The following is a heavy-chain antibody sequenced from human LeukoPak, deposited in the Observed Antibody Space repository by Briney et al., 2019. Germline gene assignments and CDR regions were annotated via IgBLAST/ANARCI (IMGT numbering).Heavy chain of an antibody. CDR3: ARDPKVGATTGY. Sequence: SETLSLTCAVSGYSISSGYYWGWIRQPPGKGLEWIGSIYHSGSTYYNPSLKSRVTISVDTSKNQFSLKLSSVTAADTAVYYCARDPKVGATTGYWGQGPLVSVSS. CDR2: IYHSGST. D-gene: IGHD1-26*01. CDR1: GYSISSGYY. V-gene: IGHV4-38-2*02. J-gene: IGHJ4*02.